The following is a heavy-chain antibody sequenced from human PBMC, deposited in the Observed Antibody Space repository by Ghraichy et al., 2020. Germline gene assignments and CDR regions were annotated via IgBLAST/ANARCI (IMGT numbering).Heavy chain of an antibody. Sequence: GGSLRLSCAASGCTVITTYMTWVRQAPGKGLEWVSTIYGGGSTYYADSVQGRFSVSRDNSKNTLYLQMNRLRAEDTGVYFCASSRSMDVWGQGTTVTVSS. CDR2: IYGGGST. J-gene: IGHJ6*02. CDR3: ASSRSMDV. CDR1: GCTVITTY. V-gene: IGHV3-66*01.